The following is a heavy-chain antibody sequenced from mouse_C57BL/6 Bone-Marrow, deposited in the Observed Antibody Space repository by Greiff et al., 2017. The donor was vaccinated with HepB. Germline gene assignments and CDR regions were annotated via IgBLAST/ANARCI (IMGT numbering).Heavy chain of an antibody. CDR1: GFNIKNTY. Sequence: VQLKQSVAELVRPGASVKLSCTASGFNIKNTYMHGVKQRPEQGLEWIGRIDPANGNTKYAPKFQGKATITADTSSNTAYLQLSSLTSEDTAIYYCARSGGWLPYFDYWGQGTTLTVSS. J-gene: IGHJ2*01. CDR2: IDPANGNT. CDR3: ARSGGWLPYFDY. D-gene: IGHD2-3*01. V-gene: IGHV14-3*01.